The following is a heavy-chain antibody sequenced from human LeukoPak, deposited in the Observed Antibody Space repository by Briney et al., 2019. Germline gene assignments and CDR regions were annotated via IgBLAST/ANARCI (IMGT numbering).Heavy chain of an antibody. CDR2: ISAYNGNT. Sequence: ASVKVSCKASGGTFSSYAISWVRQAPGQGLEWMGWISAYNGNTNYAQKLQGRVTMTTDTSTSTAYMELRSLRSDDTAVYYCARGAQGGSSSWYNYWGQGTLVTVSS. CDR1: GGTFSSYA. V-gene: IGHV1-18*01. CDR3: ARGAQGGSSSWYNY. J-gene: IGHJ4*02. D-gene: IGHD6-13*01.